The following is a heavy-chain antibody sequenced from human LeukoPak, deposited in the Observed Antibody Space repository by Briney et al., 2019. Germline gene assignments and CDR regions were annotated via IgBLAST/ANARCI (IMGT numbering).Heavy chain of an antibody. Sequence: PSGTLSLTCTVSGGSISSSNWWGWVRQPPGKGLECIGEIHHSGTTNYNPSLKSRVTISVDKSKNEFSLKLNSVTAADTAVYYCARAFLVGYSPEEYFFDYWGQGTLVTVSS. D-gene: IGHD2-15*01. CDR2: IHHSGTT. V-gene: IGHV4-4*02. CDR3: ARAFLVGYSPEEYFFDY. CDR1: GGSISSSNW. J-gene: IGHJ4*02.